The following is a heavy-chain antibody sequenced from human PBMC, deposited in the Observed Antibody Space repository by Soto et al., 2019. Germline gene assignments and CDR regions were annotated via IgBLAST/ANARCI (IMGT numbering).Heavy chain of an antibody. CDR3: AGVEDEGESYYD. CDR2: ISYDGFNK. V-gene: IGHV3-30*01. J-gene: IGHJ4*02. Sequence: GGSLRLSCAASGFTFNSYAMHWVRQAPGKGLEWVAVISYDGFNKYYADSVKGRFTISRDNAKNSLYLQMNSLKPEDTAVYYCAGVEDEGESYYDWGQGTLVTVSS. CDR1: GFTFNSYA. D-gene: IGHD1-26*01.